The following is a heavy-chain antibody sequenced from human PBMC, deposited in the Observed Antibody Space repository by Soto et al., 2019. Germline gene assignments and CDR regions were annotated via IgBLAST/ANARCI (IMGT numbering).Heavy chain of an antibody. V-gene: IGHV3-23*01. Sequence: EVQLLESGGGLVQPGGSLRLSCAASGFIFSSYAMSWVRQAPGKGLEWVSGISLDGGSTYYADSVKGRFTISRDSSKNTLYVQMNSLRTEDTAVYYCAKDLLAAVPGAFDYWGQGTLVTVSS. J-gene: IGHJ4*02. CDR3: AKDLLAAVPGAFDY. CDR2: ISLDGGST. D-gene: IGHD6-19*01. CDR1: GFIFSSYA.